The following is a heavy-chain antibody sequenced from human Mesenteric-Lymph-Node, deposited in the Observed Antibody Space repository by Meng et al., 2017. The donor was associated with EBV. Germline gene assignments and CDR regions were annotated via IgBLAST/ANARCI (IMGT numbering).Heavy chain of an antibody. CDR2: ISYSGNT. D-gene: IGHD5-12*01. CDR1: GDSISGVGYY. CDR3: ARALYSGYDYFD. Sequence: QVQLHESGPGLLKPSQTLSLTCGVSGDSISGVGYYWSWIRQPPGKGLEWIGYISYSGNTYYNTSLKSRLTISLDTSKNQFSLKLKSVTVADTAVYYCARALYSGYDYFDWGQGTLVTVSS. J-gene: IGHJ1*01. V-gene: IGHV4-30-4*01.